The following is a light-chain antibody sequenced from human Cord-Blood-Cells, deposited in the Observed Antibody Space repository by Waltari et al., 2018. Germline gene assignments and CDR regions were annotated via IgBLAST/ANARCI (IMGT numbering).Light chain of an antibody. V-gene: IGLV3-1*01. CDR2: QDS. CDR1: KLGDKY. J-gene: IGLJ3*02. Sequence: SYELIQPPSVSVSPGQTASITCSGDKLGDKYACWYQQKPGQSPGLVIYQDSKRPSGIPELFSGSNSGNTATLTISGTQAMDEADYYCQAWDSSTWVFGGGTKLTVL. CDR3: QAWDSSTWV.